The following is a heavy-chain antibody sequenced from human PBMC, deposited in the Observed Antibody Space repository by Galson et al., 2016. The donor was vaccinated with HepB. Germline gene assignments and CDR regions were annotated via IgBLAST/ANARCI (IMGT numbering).Heavy chain of an antibody. CDR2: ITGDGSGS. CDR1: GFTFSVYW. D-gene: IGHD3-10*01. V-gene: IGHV3-74*01. Sequence: SLRLSCAASGFTFSVYWLHWVRQVPGKGLEWVSRITGDGSGSPSADSVKGRFTISRDNARNTVYVQLNSLRVEDTAVYYCARAGGVRWFDVWGQGTTVTVAS. CDR3: ARAGGVRWFDV. J-gene: IGHJ6*02.